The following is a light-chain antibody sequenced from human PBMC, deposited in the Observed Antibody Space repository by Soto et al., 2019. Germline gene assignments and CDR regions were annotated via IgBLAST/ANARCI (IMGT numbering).Light chain of an antibody. CDR3: QQSYPTPRT. CDR2: AES. CDR1: QSISSY. V-gene: IGKV1-39*01. J-gene: IGKJ1*01. Sequence: DIQMTQSPSSLSASVGDRVTITCRASQSISSYLNWYQQKPGKAPNLLIYAESSLQSGVPSRFSGSGSGTDFTLTISSLQPEDFATYYCQQSYPTPRTFGQGTKVEIK.